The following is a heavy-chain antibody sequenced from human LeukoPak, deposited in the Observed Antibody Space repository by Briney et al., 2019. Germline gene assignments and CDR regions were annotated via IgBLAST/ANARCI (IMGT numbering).Heavy chain of an antibody. CDR1: AFTFSTYT. V-gene: IGHV3-64D*06. CDR3: VKDLFGTGSTSRGFDS. CDR2: VSISGGST. J-gene: IGHJ4*02. Sequence: GGSLRLSCSASAFTFSTYTMHWVRQAPGEGLEYVSDVSISGGSTYYADSGKGRFTISRDNSRNTLYLKMSSLRTKDTDVYYCVKDLFGTGSTSRGFDSWGQGTLVTVSS. D-gene: IGHD2-2*01.